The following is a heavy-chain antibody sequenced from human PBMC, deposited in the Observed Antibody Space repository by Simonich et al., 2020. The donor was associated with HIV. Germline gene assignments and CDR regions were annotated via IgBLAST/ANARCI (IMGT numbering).Heavy chain of an antibody. V-gene: IGHV4-59*08. CDR3: ARTTVELNYYYYYMDV. CDR1: GGSISSYY. Sequence: QVQLQESGPGLVKPSETLSLTCTVSGGSISSYYWSWIRQPPGKGLEWIGYIYYSGSNNSNPSLKSRVTLSVDTSKNQFSLKLSSVTAADTAVYYCARTTVELNYYYYYMDVWGKGTTVTVSS. CDR2: IYYSGSN. D-gene: IGHD1-26*01. J-gene: IGHJ6*03.